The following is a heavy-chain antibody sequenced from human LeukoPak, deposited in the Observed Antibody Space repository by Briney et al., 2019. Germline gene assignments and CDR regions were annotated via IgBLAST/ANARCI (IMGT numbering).Heavy chain of an antibody. CDR3: ASHLGGLGGPTEYFQH. CDR2: IFSTGTT. J-gene: IGHJ1*01. Sequence: SETLSLTCTVSGLSINSRTYYWGWIRPPPGKGLECIGTIFSTGTTYYSPSLKNRITISIDTSKNQFSLRLTSVTAADTAVYSCASHLGGLGGPTEYFQHWGQGSVVTVSS. V-gene: IGHV4-39*01. CDR1: GLSINSRTYY. D-gene: IGHD4-23*01.